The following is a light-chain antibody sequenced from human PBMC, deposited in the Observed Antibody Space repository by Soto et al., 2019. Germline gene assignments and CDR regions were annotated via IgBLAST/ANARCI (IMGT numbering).Light chain of an antibody. CDR2: LGS. Sequence: DIVMTQSPLSLPVTPGEPASISCRSSQSLLQSNGYNYLDWYLQKPGQSPQLLIYLGSNRASGVPDRFSGSGSGTEFTLKISRVEAEDVGVYYCMQALQTPPTFGHGTRLEIK. CDR1: QSLLQSNGYNY. J-gene: IGKJ5*01. CDR3: MQALQTPPT. V-gene: IGKV2-28*01.